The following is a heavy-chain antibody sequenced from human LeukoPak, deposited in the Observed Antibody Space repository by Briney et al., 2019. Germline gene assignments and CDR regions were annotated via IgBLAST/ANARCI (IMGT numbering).Heavy chain of an antibody. D-gene: IGHD2-2*02. J-gene: IGHJ5*02. CDR2: FDPEDGET. CDR3: ARACSSTSCYIPPRDSDNWFDP. Sequence: ASVKVSCKVSGYTLTELSMHWVRQAPGKGLEWMGGFDPEDGETIYAQKFQGRVTITADESTSTAYMELSSLRSEDTAVYYCARACSSTSCYIPPRDSDNWFDPWGQGTLVTVSS. CDR1: GYTLTELS. V-gene: IGHV1-24*01.